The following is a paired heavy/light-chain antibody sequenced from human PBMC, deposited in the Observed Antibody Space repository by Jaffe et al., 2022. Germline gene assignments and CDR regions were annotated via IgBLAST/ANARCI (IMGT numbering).Heavy chain of an antibody. CDR2: INSDGSST. CDR1: GFTFSSYW. V-gene: IGHV3-74*01. Sequence: EVQLVESGGGLVQPGGSLRLSCAASGFTFSSYWMHWVRQAPGKGLVWVSRINSDGSSTSYADSVKGRFTISRDNAKNTLYLQMNSLRAEDTAVYYCARDGDYDFWSGYYLGYWGQGTLVTVSS. CDR3: ARDGDYDFWSGYYLGY. D-gene: IGHD3-3*01. J-gene: IGHJ4*02.
Light chain of an antibody. CDR2: DAS. CDR3: QQFNSYLLT. V-gene: IGKV1-13*02. CDR1: QGISSA. J-gene: IGKJ4*01. Sequence: AIQLTQSPSSLSASVGDRVTITCRASQGISSALAWYQQKPGKAPKLLIYDASSLESGVPSRFSGSGSGTDFTLTISSLQPEDFATYYCQQFNSYLLTFGGGTKVEIK.